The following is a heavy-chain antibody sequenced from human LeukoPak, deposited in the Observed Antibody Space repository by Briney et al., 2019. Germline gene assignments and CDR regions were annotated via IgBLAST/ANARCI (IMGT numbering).Heavy chain of an antibody. CDR3: AISGFLDPLDP. Sequence: PGGSLRLSCAASGFTFSSYWMSWVRQAPGKGLEWVANIKQDGSEKYYVDSVKGRFTISRDNAKNSLYLQMNSLRAEDTAVYYCAISGFLDPLDPWGQGTLVTVSS. D-gene: IGHD5-12*01. J-gene: IGHJ5*02. CDR2: IKQDGSEK. CDR1: GFTFSSYW. V-gene: IGHV3-7*01.